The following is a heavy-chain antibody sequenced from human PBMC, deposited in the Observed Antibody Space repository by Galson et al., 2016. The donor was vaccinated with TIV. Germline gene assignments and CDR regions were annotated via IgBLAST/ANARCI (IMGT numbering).Heavy chain of an antibody. D-gene: IGHD4-17*01. CDR2: IDPRSVAT. CDR3: ARARYGDYFDY. V-gene: IGHV1-2*02. CDR1: GDTFTGYY. J-gene: IGHJ4*02. Sequence: SVKVSCKASGDTFTGYYVHWVRQAPGRGLEWMGWIDPRSVATNYARKFQGRVTMTRDTSISTAYMELSRLKSDDTAVYYCARARYGDYFDYWGQGTLVTVSS.